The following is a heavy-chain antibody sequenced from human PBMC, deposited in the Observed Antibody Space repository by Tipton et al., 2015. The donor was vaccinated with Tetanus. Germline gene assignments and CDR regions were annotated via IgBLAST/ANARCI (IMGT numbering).Heavy chain of an antibody. CDR1: GGSVSSYY. D-gene: IGHD2/OR15-2a*01. CDR2: ISHSGST. Sequence: TLSLTCTVSGGSVSSYYWSWIRQPPGKRLEWIGHISHSGSTSYNPSLKSRVTISVDTAKNQLSLKLRSVTAADTAVYFCARDPGGCNSSTCYRGRYFYFGMDVWGQGTTVTVS. V-gene: IGHV4-59*02. CDR3: ARDPGGCNSSTCYRGRYFYFGMDV. J-gene: IGHJ6*02.